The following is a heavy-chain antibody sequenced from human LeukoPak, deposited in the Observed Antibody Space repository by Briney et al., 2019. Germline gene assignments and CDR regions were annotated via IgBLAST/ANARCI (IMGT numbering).Heavy chain of an antibody. CDR2: IYHSGST. CDR1: GGSISSSNW. Sequence: SGTLSLTCAVSGGSISSSNWWSWVRQPPGKGLEWIGEIYHSGSTNYNPSLKSRVTISVDKSKNQFSLKLSSVTAADTAVYYCARVSEAAGTGDDYWGQGTLVTVSS. D-gene: IGHD6-13*01. J-gene: IGHJ4*02. V-gene: IGHV4-4*02. CDR3: ARVSEAAGTGDDY.